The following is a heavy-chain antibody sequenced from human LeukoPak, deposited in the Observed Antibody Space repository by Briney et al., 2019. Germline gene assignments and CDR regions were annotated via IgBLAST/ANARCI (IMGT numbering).Heavy chain of an antibody. CDR3: AREDTAMGPFDY. J-gene: IGHJ4*02. CDR1: GFTFSSHE. Sequence: QPGGSLRLSCAASGFTFSSHEMNWVRQAPGKGLEWVSYISSSGSTIYYADSVKGRFTISRDNAKNSLYLQMNSLRAEDTAVYYCAREDTAMGPFDYWGQGTLVTVSS. V-gene: IGHV3-48*03. CDR2: ISSSGSTI. D-gene: IGHD5-18*01.